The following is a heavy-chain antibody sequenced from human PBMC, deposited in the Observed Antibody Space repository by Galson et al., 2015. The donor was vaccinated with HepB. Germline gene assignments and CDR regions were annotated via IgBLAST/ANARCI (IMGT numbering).Heavy chain of an antibody. V-gene: IGHV1-69*04. J-gene: IGHJ1*01. CDR3: ASATGHDSSGLDFQH. CDR1: GGTFSSYA. Sequence: SVKVSCKASGGTFSSYAISWVRQAPGQGLEWMGRIVPILGIANYAQKFQGRVTITADKSTSTAYMELSSLRSEDTAVYYCASATGHDSSGLDFQHWGQGTLVTVSS. CDR2: IVPILGIA. D-gene: IGHD3-22*01.